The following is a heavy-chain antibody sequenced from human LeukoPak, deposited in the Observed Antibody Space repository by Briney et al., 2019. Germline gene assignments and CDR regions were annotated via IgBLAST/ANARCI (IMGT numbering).Heavy chain of an antibody. CDR2: IYTSGST. J-gene: IGHJ6*03. V-gene: IGHV4-4*09. CDR3: ARHGGYYYYYMDV. D-gene: IGHD3-16*01. CDR1: GGSISSYY. Sequence: PSETLSLTCTVSGGSISSYYWSWIRQPPGKGLEWIGYIYTSGSTNYNPSLKSRVTISVDTSKNQFSLKLSSVTAADTAVYYCARHGGYYYYYMDVWGKGTTVTVSS.